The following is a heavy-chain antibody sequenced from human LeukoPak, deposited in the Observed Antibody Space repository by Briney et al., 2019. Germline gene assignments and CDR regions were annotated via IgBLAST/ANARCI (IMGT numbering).Heavy chain of an antibody. J-gene: IGHJ4*02. V-gene: IGHV3-33*06. D-gene: IGHD3-16*01. CDR3: AKEFLPLSSLGELSLLD. CDR2: IWYDGIIT. CDR1: GFTFSSYG. Sequence: GRSLRLSCAASGFTFSSYGMHWVRQAPGKGREGGAVIWYDGIITYCADSVKGRFTISRDNSKNTLYLQINSLRDEDTALYYCAKEFLPLSSLGELSLLDWGQGTLVTVSS.